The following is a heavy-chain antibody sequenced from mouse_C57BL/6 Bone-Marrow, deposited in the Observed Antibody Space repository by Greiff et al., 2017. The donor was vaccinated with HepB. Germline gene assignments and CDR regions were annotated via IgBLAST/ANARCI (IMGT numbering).Heavy chain of an antibody. J-gene: IGHJ4*01. CDR1: GFSLTSYG. D-gene: IGHD1-1*01. CDR3: ARKGVATDYYAMDY. CDR2: IWSGGST. V-gene: IGHV2-2*01. Sequence: VQLVESGPGLVQPSQSLSITCTVSGFSLTSYGVHWVRQSPGKGLEWLGVIWSGGSTDYNAAFISRLSISKDNSKSQVFFKMNSLQADDTAIYYCARKGVATDYYAMDYWGQGTSVTVSS.